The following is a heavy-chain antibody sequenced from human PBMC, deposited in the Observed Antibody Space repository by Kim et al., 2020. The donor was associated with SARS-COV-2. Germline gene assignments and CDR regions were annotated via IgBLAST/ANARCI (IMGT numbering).Heavy chain of an antibody. Sequence: SETLSLTCTVSGGSISSSSYDWGWLRQPPGKGLEWIGSIYYSGSTYYNPSLKSRVTRSVDTSKNQFSLKLSSVTAAAKSVLYCAGVIAAGGTLNWFGPWGPGTLVTVSS. J-gene: IGHJ5*02. CDR3: AGVIAAGGTLNWFGP. D-gene: IGHD6-13*01. CDR2: IYYSGST. V-gene: IGHV4-39*01. CDR1: GGSISSSSYD.